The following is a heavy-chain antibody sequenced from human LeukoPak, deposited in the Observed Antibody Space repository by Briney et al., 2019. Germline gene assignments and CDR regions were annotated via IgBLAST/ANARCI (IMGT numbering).Heavy chain of an antibody. D-gene: IGHD3-10*01. CDR1: GFTFSSYG. Sequence: GRSLRLSCAASGFTFSSYGMHWVRQAPGKGLEWVAIILYDGSNKYYADSVKGRFTISRDNAKNSLYLQMNSLRAEDTALYYCAKDRGWFGELIDYWGQGTLVTVSS. CDR2: ILYDGSNK. V-gene: IGHV3-30*18. J-gene: IGHJ4*02. CDR3: AKDRGWFGELIDY.